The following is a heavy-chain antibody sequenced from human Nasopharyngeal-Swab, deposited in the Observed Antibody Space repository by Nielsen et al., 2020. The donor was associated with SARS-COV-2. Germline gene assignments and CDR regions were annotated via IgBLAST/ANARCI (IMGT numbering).Heavy chain of an antibody. V-gene: IGHV3-30-3*01. CDR2: ISYDGSNK. Sequence: WIRQPPGKGLEWVAVISYDGSNKYYADSVKGRFTISRDNPKNTLYLQMNSLRAEDTAVYYCARGGGSSSSAPFDYWGQGTLVTVSS. J-gene: IGHJ4*02. D-gene: IGHD6-6*01. CDR3: ARGGGSSSSAPFDY.